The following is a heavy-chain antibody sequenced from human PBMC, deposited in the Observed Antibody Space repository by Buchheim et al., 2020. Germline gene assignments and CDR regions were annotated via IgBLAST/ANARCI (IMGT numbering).Heavy chain of an antibody. CDR1: GYSFTSYW. CDR2: IDPSDSYT. Sequence: EVQLVQSGAEVKKPGESLRISCKGSGYSFTSYWISWVRQMPGKGLEWMGRIDPSDSYTNYSPSFQGHVTISADKSISTASPQWSSLKASDTAMYYCARSDQIITMVRGAATDYWGQGTL. D-gene: IGHD3-10*01. J-gene: IGHJ4*02. V-gene: IGHV5-10-1*03. CDR3: ARSDQIITMVRGAATDY.